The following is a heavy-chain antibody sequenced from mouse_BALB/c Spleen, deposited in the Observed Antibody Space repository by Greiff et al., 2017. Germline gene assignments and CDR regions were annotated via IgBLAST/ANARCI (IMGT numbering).Heavy chain of an antibody. V-gene: IGHV1-80*01. CDR1: GYAFSSYW. D-gene: IGHD2-4*01. J-gene: IGHJ3*01. Sequence: VMLVESGAELVRPGSSVKISCKASGYAFSSYWMNWVKQRPGQGLEWIGQIYPGDGDTNYNGKFKGKATLTADKSSSTAYMQLSSLTSEDSAVYFCARNYDYDGFAYWGQGTLVTVSA. CDR2: IYPGDGDT. CDR3: ARNYDYDGFAY.